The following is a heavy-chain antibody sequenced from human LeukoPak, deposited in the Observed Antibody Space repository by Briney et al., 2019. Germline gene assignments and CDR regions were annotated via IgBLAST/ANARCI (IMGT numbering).Heavy chain of an antibody. Sequence: GGSLRLSCVGSGFTYTDYWMHWFRQAPGKGPVWVSRINPDGTIIDYADSVKGRFSISRDNAKNLLYLQMNGLRADDTAVYYCAKDLSWNTADRWGQGILATVSS. V-gene: IGHV3-74*01. D-gene: IGHD5-18*01. J-gene: IGHJ5*02. CDR3: AKDLSWNTADR. CDR1: GFTYTDYW. CDR2: INPDGTII.